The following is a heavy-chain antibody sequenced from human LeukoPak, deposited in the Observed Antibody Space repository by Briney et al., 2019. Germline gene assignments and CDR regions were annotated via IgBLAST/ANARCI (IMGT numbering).Heavy chain of an antibody. J-gene: IGHJ5*01. D-gene: IGHD6-13*01. CDR3: ARGLYSSSWYTRYNWFDS. CDR1: GYTFTSYD. V-gene: IGHV1-8*01. CDR2: MNPNSGNT. Sequence: ASVKVSCKASGYTFTSYDINWVRQATGQGLEWMGWMNPNSGNTGYAQKFQGRVTMTRNTSISTAYMELSSLRSEDTAVYYCARGLYSSSWYTRYNWFDSRGQGTLVTVSS.